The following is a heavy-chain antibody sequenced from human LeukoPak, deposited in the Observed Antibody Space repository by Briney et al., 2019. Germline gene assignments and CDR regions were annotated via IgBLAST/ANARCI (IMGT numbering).Heavy chain of an antibody. CDR2: IYSGGST. D-gene: IGHD6-13*01. J-gene: IGHJ4*02. Sequence: GGSLRLSCAASGFTVSSNYMSWVRQAPGKGLEWVSVIYSGGSTYYADSVKGRFTISRDNSKNTLYLQMNSLRAEDTAVYYCAKGGSSSWDYFDYWGQGTPVTVSS. V-gene: IGHV3-66*01. CDR1: GFTVSSNY. CDR3: AKGGSSSWDYFDY.